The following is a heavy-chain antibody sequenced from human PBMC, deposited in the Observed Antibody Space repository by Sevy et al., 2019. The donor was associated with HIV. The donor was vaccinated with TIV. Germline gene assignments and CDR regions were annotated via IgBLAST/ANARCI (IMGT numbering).Heavy chain of an antibody. V-gene: IGHV3-21*01. CDR1: GFTFSSYS. CDR3: ARDHGYGYGMDV. J-gene: IGHJ6*02. D-gene: IGHD5-18*01. CDR2: ISSSSSYI. Sequence: GGSLRLSCAASGFTFSSYSMNWVRQAPGKGLEWVSSISSSSSYIYYADSVKGRFTISRDNAKNSLYLQMNSLRVEDTAGYYCARDHGYGYGMDVWGQGTTVTVSS.